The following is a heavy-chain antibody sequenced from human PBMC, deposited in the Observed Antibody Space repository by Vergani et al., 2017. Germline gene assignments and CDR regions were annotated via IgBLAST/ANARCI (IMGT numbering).Heavy chain of an antibody. CDR1: GETFHNIA. CDR3: ATVHSSSSGEAIYHYYYLDV. CDR2: STPISNTP. J-gene: IGHJ6*03. D-gene: IGHD6-6*01. V-gene: IGHV1-69*01. Sequence: QVQLEQSGAEVKRPGSSLNISCKASGETFHNIAIAWVRQAPGQGLEWMAGSTPISNTPTYSQKFQGRVRITADESTSTAYWELNSLRDDDTAVYYCATVHSSSSGEAIYHYYYLDVWGRGTTGTVSS.